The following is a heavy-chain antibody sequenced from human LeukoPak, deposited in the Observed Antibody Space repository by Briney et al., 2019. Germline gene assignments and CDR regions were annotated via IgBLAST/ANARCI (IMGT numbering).Heavy chain of an antibody. V-gene: IGHV3-53*01. J-gene: IGHJ4*02. CDR2: IYSGGST. CDR3: ARFCGGDYWHLDY. CDR1: GFTVSSNY. D-gene: IGHD2-21*02. Sequence: GGSLRLSGAASGFTVSSNYMSWVRQAPGKGLEWVSVIYSGGSTYYADSVKGRFTISRDNSKNTLYLQMNSLRAEDTAVYYCARFCGGDYWHLDYWGQGTLVTVSS.